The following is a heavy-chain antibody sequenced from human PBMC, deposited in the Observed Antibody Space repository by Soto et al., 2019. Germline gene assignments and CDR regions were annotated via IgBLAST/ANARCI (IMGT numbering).Heavy chain of an antibody. CDR3: ARGDLLD. D-gene: IGHD3-16*01. CDR1: GFTFGGYW. V-gene: IGHV3-7*03. Sequence: EVRLVESGGGLVQPGGSLRLSCAASGFTFGGYWMSWVRQAPGKGLEWVANVRGAGVETYYVDSVKGRFTISRDNAKNSLHLQMNSLRAEDTAVYYCARGDLLDWGQGTLVTVSS. J-gene: IGHJ4*02. CDR2: VRGAGVET.